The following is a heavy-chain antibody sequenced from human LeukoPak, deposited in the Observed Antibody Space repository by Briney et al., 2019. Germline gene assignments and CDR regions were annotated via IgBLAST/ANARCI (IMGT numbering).Heavy chain of an antibody. CDR2: ITSTGSVI. D-gene: IGHD6-19*01. V-gene: IGHV3-11*04. CDR3: ARGSIAVLGFLGRNLRNWFDP. J-gene: IGHJ5*02. Sequence: GGSLRLSCAASGFTFSDSYVNWIRQAPGTGLEWVSYITSTGSVIYYADSVKGRFTISRDNAKNSLYLQMNSLRAEDTAVYYCARGSIAVLGFLGRNLRNWFDPWGQGTLVTVSS. CDR1: GFTFSDSY.